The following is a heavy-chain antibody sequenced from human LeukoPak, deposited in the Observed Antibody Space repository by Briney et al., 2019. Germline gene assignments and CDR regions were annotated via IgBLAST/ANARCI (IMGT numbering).Heavy chain of an antibody. Sequence: PGGSLRLSCTASGFTFGDYAMSWVRQAPGKGLEWVGFIRSKTYGGTTEYAASVKDRFTISRDDSKSIAYLQMNSLKTEDTAVYYCTRVVLRFLEWTKYYFDYWGQGTLVTVSS. CDR1: GFTFGDYA. V-gene: IGHV3-49*04. D-gene: IGHD3-3*01. CDR3: TRVVLRFLEWTKYYFDY. J-gene: IGHJ4*02. CDR2: IRSKTYGGTT.